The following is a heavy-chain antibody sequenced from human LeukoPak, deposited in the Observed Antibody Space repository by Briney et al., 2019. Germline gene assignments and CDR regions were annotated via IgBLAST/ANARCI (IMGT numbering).Heavy chain of an antibody. CDR2: ISYDGSNK. Sequence: GGSLRLSCAASGFTFSSYGMHWVRQARGKGLEWVAVISYDGSNKYYADSVKGRFTISRDNSKNTLYLQMNSLRAEDTAVYYCAKDMWHSHYYDSSGYFDWGQGTLVTVSS. D-gene: IGHD3-22*01. J-gene: IGHJ4*02. CDR1: GFTFSSYG. V-gene: IGHV3-30*18. CDR3: AKDMWHSHYYDSSGYFD.